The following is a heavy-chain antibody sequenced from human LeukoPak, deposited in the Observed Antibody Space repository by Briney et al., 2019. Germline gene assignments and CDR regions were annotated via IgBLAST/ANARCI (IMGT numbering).Heavy chain of an antibody. D-gene: IGHD5-12*01. Sequence: GESLKISCKGSVYSFTSYWVGWVRQMPGKGLGWVGIIYPGDSVTRYSPSFQGQVTISADKSISTAYLQWSSLKASDTAMYYCARRYSGYDYYFDYWGQGTLVTVSS. V-gene: IGHV5-51*01. CDR2: IYPGDSVT. J-gene: IGHJ4*02. CDR3: ARRYSGYDYYFDY. CDR1: VYSFTSYW.